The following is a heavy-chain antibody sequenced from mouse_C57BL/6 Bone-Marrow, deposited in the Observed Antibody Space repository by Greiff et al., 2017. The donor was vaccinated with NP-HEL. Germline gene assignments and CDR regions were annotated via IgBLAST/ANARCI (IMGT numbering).Heavy chain of an antibody. CDR3: ARFYYYGSSLYYAMDY. Sequence: EVQGVESGGGLVQPGGSLSLSCAASGFTFTDYYMSWVRQPPGKALEWLGFIRNKANGYTTEYSASVKGRFTISRDNSQSILYLQMNALRAEDSATYYCARFYYYGSSLYYAMDYWGQGTSVTVSS. J-gene: IGHJ4*01. D-gene: IGHD1-1*01. CDR2: IRNKANGYTT. V-gene: IGHV7-3*01. CDR1: GFTFTDYY.